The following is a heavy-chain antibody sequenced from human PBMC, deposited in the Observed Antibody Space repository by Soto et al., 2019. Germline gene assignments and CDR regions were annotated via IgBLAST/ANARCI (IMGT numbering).Heavy chain of an antibody. J-gene: IGHJ4*02. CDR1: GFSFNTYG. CDR3: AKDRIRGTSYFDY. V-gene: IGHV3-30*18. Sequence: QVQLLESGGGVVQPGRSLRLSCAASGFSFNTYGMHWVRQAPGKGLEWVAVISYNGDKTFYADSVKGRFTISGDNSQSTLYLQMNSLRPEDTAVYYCAKDRIRGTSYFDYWGQGTLVTVSS. CDR2: ISYNGDKT. D-gene: IGHD6-6*01.